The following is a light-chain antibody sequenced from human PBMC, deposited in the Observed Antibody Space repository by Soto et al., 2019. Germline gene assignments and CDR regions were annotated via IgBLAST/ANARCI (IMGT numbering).Light chain of an antibody. V-gene: IGLV2-14*01. J-gene: IGLJ1*01. Sequence: QSALTQPASVSGSPGQSITISCTGTASDIGTYNYVSWYQQHPGKAPKLIIYEVTNRPSGVSDRFSGSKSDNTASLTISGLQADDEADYYCSSYTSSSTNVFGTGTKVTVL. CDR1: ASDIGTYNY. CDR3: SSYTSSSTNV. CDR2: EVT.